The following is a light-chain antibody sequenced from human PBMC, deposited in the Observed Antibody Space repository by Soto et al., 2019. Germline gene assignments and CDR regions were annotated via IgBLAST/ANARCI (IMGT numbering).Light chain of an antibody. Sequence: QSALTQPRSVSGSPGQSVTISCTGTSSDVGGYNYVSWYQQHPGKAPKLMIYDVSKRPSGVPDRFSGSKSGNTASLTISGLQAEDEADYYCCSYAGSYRYVFGTGTKRTVL. J-gene: IGLJ1*01. CDR3: CSYAGSYRYV. CDR2: DVS. CDR1: SSDVGGYNY. V-gene: IGLV2-11*01.